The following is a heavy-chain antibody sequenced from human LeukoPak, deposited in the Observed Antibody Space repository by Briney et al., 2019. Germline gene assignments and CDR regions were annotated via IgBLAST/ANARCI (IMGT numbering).Heavy chain of an antibody. V-gene: IGHV4-34*01. CDR3: ARGEAGYCSSSRCDGFCLFDP. Sequence: SETLSLTCAVYGESFSGYYWSWIRQPPGKGLEWIGEINHTGSTNYNPSLKGRVTISVDTSKNQFSLKLSSVTAADTAMDYCARGEAGYCSSSRCDGFCLFDPWGQGTLVTV. J-gene: IGHJ5*02. CDR2: INHTGST. D-gene: IGHD2-2*01. CDR1: GESFSGYY.